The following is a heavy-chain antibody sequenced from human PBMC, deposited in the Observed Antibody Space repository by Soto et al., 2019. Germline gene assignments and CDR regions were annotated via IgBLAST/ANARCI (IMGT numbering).Heavy chain of an antibody. CDR2: IYTSGST. J-gene: IGHJ5*02. Sequence: PSETLSLTCTVSGGSISSYYWSWIRQPAGKGLEWIGRIYTSGSTNYNPSLKSRVTMSVDTSKNQFSLKLSSVTAADTAVYYCARELCPSSGWYYWFDPWGQGTLVPVSS. CDR1: GGSISSYY. CDR3: ARELCPSSGWYYWFDP. D-gene: IGHD6-19*01. V-gene: IGHV4-4*07.